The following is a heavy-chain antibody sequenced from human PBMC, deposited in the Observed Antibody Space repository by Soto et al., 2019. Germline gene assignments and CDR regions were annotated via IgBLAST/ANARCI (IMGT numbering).Heavy chain of an antibody. V-gene: IGHV4-4*07. J-gene: IGHJ5*02. Sequence: SETLCLTCTVSGGSISNYYWNWIRQPAGKGLEWIGRIYTSGSTNYNPSLKSRVTMSVDTSTNQFSLKLGSVTAADTAVYYCARDVQSGYSYGYDWIDPWGQGTLVTVSS. D-gene: IGHD5-18*01. CDR2: IYTSGST. CDR1: GGSISNYY. CDR3: ARDVQSGYSYGYDWIDP.